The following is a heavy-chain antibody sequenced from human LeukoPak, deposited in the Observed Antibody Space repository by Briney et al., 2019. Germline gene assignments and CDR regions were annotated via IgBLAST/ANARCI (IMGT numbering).Heavy chain of an antibody. CDR1: GLSFSGQW. D-gene: IGHD1/OR15-1a*01. Sequence: GGSLRLSCTASGLSFSGQWMNWVRQSPGQGLEWVANIKHDGSEKCYVDSVKGRFTISREDAKNSLSLQMDSVRPEDTAVYYCAFNNNFKYWGQGTLVIVSS. J-gene: IGHJ4*02. CDR3: AFNNNFKY. V-gene: IGHV3-7*01. CDR2: IKHDGSEK.